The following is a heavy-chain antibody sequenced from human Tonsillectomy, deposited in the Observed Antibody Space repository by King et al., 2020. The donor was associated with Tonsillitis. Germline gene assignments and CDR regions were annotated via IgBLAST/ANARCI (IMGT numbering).Heavy chain of an antibody. CDR1: GYTFTSSY. D-gene: IGHD2-2*01. V-gene: IGHV1-46*03. J-gene: IGHJ4*02. CDR2: INPSVGKP. CDR3: ARGYSTTSFDY. Sequence: QVQLVQSGAEVKKPGASVKVSCKASGYTFTSSYIHWVRQAPGQGLECMGIINPSVGKPSLAQKFQGRVTMTRDTSTSTVYMELSSLRSEDTAVYYSARGYSTTSFDYWGQGTLVTVAS.